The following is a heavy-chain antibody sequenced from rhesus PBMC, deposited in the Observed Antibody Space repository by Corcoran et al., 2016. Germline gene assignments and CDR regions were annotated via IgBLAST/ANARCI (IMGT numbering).Heavy chain of an antibody. J-gene: IGHJ4*01. CDR3: ARESRFWGDVYY. CDR1: GFTFSVPY. D-gene: IGHD3-34*01. V-gene: IGHV3-59*01. CDR2: ISNGGDIT. Sequence: EVHLVESGGGLAKPGGSLRLSCAASGFTFSVPYMPWVRPASGKGLEWVSRISNGGDITFYSDSVKGRFTISRENASNTLYLQMDSLRTEDTAVYYCARESRFWGDVYYWGQGVLVTVSS.